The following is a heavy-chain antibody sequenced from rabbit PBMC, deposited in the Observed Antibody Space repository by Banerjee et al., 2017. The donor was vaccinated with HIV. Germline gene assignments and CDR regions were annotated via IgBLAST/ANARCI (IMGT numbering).Heavy chain of an antibody. Sequence: QSLEESGGDLVKPGASLTLTCTASGFSFSSSLYMWWVRQAPGKGLEWIGTIYAGSSGSTWYASWAKGRFTISKTSSTTVTLRMTSLTAADTATYFCARRIYAGYAGYGYDAFDPWGPGTLVTVS. CDR1: GFSFSSSLY. CDR3: ARRIYAGYAGYGYDAFDP. V-gene: IGHV1S40*01. CDR2: IYAGSSGST. D-gene: IGHD7-1*01. J-gene: IGHJ2*01.